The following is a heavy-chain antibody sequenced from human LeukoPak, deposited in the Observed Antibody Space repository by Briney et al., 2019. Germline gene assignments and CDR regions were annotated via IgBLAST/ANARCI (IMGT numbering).Heavy chain of an antibody. CDR1: GFTFSSYS. D-gene: IGHD6-19*01. CDR3: ARDSSGWPKYYFDY. V-gene: IGHV3-21*01. CDR2: ISSSSSYI. Sequence: GGSLRPSCAASGFTFSSYSMNWVRQAPGKGLEWVSSISSSSSYIYYADSVKGRFTISRDNAKNSLYLQMNSLRAEDTAVYYCARDSSGWPKYYFDYWGQGTLVTVSS. J-gene: IGHJ4*02.